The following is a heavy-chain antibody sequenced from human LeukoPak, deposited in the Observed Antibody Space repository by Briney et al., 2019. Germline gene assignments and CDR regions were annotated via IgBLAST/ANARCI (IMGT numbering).Heavy chain of an antibody. CDR2: ISYDGSNK. D-gene: IGHD6-19*01. CDR1: GFTFSSYA. V-gene: IGHV3-30*04. Sequence: GGSLRLSCAASGFTFSSYAMHWVRQAPGKGLEWVAVISYDGSNKYYADSVKGRFTISRDNSKNTLYLQMNSLRAEDTAGYYCASGLGQWLVPFDYWGQGTLVTVSS. J-gene: IGHJ4*02. CDR3: ASGLGQWLVPFDY.